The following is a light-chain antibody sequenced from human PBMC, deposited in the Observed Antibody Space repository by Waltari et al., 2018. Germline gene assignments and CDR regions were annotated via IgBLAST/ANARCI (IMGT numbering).Light chain of an antibody. J-gene: IGKJ4*01. CDR2: WAS. V-gene: IGKV4-1*01. CDR1: QDILYNSNNKNY. Sequence: DIVMTQSPGSLVVSLGERATINCKSGQDILYNSNNKNYLAWYQHKPGQLPKLLFYWASTRASGVPDRFSGSGSGTDFTLTISRVQAEDVAIYYCQQYYKTPSFGGVTKVE. CDR3: QQYYKTPS.